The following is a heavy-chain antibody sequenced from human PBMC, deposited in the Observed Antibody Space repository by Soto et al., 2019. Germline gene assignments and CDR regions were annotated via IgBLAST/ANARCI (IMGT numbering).Heavy chain of an antibody. CDR3: ARPPMQGGYYYYGMDV. J-gene: IGHJ6*02. D-gene: IGHD3-16*01. V-gene: IGHV1-69*13. CDR2: IIPIFGTA. Sequence: XSGKVSCKASAGTFSSYAISWVRQAPGQGLEWMGGIIPIFGTANYAQKFQGRVTITADESTSTAYMELSSLRSEDTAVYYCARPPMQGGYYYYGMDVWGQGTTVTGSS. CDR1: AGTFSSYA.